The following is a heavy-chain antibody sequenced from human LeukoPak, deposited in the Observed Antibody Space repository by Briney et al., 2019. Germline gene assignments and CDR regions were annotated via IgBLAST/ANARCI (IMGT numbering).Heavy chain of an antibody. CDR2: INPSGGST. Sequence: ASVKVSCKASGYTFTSYYMHWVRQAPGQGLEWMGIINPSGGSTSYAQKFQGRVTMTRDTSISTAYMELSRLRSDDTAVYYCARDLGIFIAAAAVDYWGQGTLVTVSS. J-gene: IGHJ4*02. D-gene: IGHD6-13*01. V-gene: IGHV1-46*01. CDR3: ARDLGIFIAAAAVDY. CDR1: GYTFTSYY.